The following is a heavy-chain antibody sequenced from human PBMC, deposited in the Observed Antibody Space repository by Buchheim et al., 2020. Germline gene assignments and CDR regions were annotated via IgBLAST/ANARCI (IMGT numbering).Heavy chain of an antibody. D-gene: IGHD3-10*01. CDR2: ISGSGGST. Sequence: EVQLLESGGGLVQPGGSLRLSCAASGFTFSSYAMSWVRQAPGKGLEWVSAISGSGGSTYYAASVKGRFTISRDNSKNTLYLQMNSLRAEDTAVYYCAKDPGITMVRGALGWFDPWGQGTL. J-gene: IGHJ5*02. CDR1: GFTFSSYA. V-gene: IGHV3-23*01. CDR3: AKDPGITMVRGALGWFDP.